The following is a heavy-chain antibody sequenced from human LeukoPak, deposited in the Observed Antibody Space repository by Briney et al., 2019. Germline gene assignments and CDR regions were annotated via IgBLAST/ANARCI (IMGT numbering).Heavy chain of an antibody. CDR3: ARDRATVTTLCDY. Sequence: GGSLRLSCAASGFTFSSYAMHWVRQAPGKGLDGVGVISYDGSNKYYEDSVNGRFTISRDNSKNTLYLQMNSLRAGDTAVYYCARDRATVTTLCDYWGQGTLVTVSS. D-gene: IGHD4-17*01. CDR1: GFTFSSYA. CDR2: ISYDGSNK. J-gene: IGHJ4*02. V-gene: IGHV3-30-3*01.